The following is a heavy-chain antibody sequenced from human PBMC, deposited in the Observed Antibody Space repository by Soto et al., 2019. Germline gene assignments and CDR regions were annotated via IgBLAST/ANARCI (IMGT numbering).Heavy chain of an antibody. J-gene: IGHJ6*02. Sequence: SETLSLTCAVSGGSISSGGYSWSWIRQPPGKGLEWIGYIYHSGSTYYNPSLKSRVTISVDWSKNQFSLKLSSVTAADTAVYYCARGGTILTGYMDYYYGMDVWGQGTTVTVSS. CDR2: IYHSGST. CDR1: GGSISSGGYS. D-gene: IGHD3-9*01. CDR3: ARGGTILTGYMDYYYGMDV. V-gene: IGHV4-30-2*01.